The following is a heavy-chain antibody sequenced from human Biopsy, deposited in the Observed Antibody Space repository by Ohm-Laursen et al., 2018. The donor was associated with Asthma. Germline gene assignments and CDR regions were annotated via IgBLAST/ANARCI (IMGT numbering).Heavy chain of an antibody. V-gene: IGHV3-23*01. J-gene: IGHJ4*02. D-gene: IGHD1-26*01. CDR2: ISSSGAST. CDR3: AKGGTYTTDRYAY. Sequence: SLRLSCTASGFTFSSYAMSWVRQAPGKGLEWVSSISSSGASTYYADSVKGRFTISRDNSKNTLSLQMSSLRADDTAVYYCAKGGTYTTDRYAYWGQGSLVTVSS. CDR1: GFTFSSYA.